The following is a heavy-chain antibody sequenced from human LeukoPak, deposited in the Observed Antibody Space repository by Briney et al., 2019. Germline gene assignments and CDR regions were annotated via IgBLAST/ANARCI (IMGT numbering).Heavy chain of an antibody. CDR1: GFTFGSYW. V-gene: IGHV3-74*01. CDR2: INSDGSST. J-gene: IGHJ1*01. D-gene: IGHD6-19*01. Sequence: PGGSLRLSCAASGFTFGSYWMHWVRQAQGKGLVWFSRINSDGSSTSYADSVKGRFTISRDNAKNTLYLQMNSLRAEDTAVYYCARVPHYSSGREYFQHWGQGTLVTVSS. CDR3: ARVPHYSSGREYFQH.